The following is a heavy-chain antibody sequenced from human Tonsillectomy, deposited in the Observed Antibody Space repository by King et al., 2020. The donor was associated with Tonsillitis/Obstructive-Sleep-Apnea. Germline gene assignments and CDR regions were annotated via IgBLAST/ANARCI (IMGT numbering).Heavy chain of an antibody. CDR1: GGSISNGAYY. D-gene: IGHD7-27*01. Sequence: VQLQESGPGLIKPSQTLSLTCTVSGGSISNGAYYWSWIRHRPGKVLEWIGYSYSSGTTSYNPSLKSRVSISIEPSKNRFSLSLTSVTAADTAIYYCARDGDGMGNKDNWFHPGGQGTLVTVSS. CDR2: SYSSGTT. V-gene: IGHV4-31*03. CDR3: ARDGDGMGNKDNWFHP. J-gene: IGHJ5*02.